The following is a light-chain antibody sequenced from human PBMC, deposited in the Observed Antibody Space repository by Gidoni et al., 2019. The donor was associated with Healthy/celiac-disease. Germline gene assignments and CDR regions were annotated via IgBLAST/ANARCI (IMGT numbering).Light chain of an antibody. V-gene: IGKV3-11*01. Sequence: EIVLKQSPATLSLSPGERATLSCRASQSVSSYLAWYQQKPGQAPRLLIYDAPNRATGIPARFSGSGSWTDFTLTISSLEPQDFAVYYCQQRSNWPHTFXQXTKLEIK. J-gene: IGKJ2*01. CDR1: QSVSSY. CDR2: DAP. CDR3: QQRSNWPHT.